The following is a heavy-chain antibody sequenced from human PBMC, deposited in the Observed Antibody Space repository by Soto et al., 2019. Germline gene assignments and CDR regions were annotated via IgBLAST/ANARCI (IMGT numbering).Heavy chain of an antibody. D-gene: IGHD4-17*01. J-gene: IGHJ6*02. CDR1: GGSINYSY. CDR2: ISYTGSA. CDR3: ARVNYGDYYYGMDV. Sequence: SETLSLTCTVSGGSINYSYWTWIRQPPGKGLEWIGYISYTGSANYNASLKSRLTISVDTSKNQFSLKLSSVTAADTALYYCARVNYGDYYYGMDVWGQGTTVTVSS. V-gene: IGHV4-59*01.